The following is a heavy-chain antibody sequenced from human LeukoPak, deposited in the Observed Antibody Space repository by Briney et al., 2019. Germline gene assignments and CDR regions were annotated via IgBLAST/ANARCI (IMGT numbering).Heavy chain of an antibody. D-gene: IGHD4-17*01. CDR2: IYTSGST. CDR1: GGSLSSYY. V-gene: IGHV4-4*07. CDR3: ARGPTTMTRAFDY. J-gene: IGHJ4*02. Sequence: SETLSLTCTVSGGSLSSYYWNWIRQPAGKGLEWVGRIYTSGSTSYNPSLKSRVTLSVDTSKNQFSLNLSSLTAADTAVYYCARGPTTMTRAFDYWGQGTLVTVSS.